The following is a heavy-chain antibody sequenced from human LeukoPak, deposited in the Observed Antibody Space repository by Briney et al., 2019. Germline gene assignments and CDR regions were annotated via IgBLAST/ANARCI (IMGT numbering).Heavy chain of an antibody. CDR1: GFTFSSYS. CDR2: ISSSSSYI. CDR3: ARDRDDSGYNDY. Sequence: GSLRLSCAASGFTFSSYSMNWVRQAPGKGLEWVSSISSSSSYIYYADSVKGRFTISRDNAKNSLYLQMNSLRAEDTAVYYCARDRDDSGYNDYWGQGTPVTVSS. V-gene: IGHV3-21*03. J-gene: IGHJ4*02. D-gene: IGHD5-12*01.